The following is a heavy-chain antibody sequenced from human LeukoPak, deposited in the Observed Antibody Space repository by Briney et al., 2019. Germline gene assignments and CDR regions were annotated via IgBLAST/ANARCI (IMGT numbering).Heavy chain of an antibody. Sequence: GGSLRLSCAASGFTFSSYGMHWVRQAPGKGLEWVAFIRYDGSNKYYADSVKGRFTISRDNSKNTLYLRMNGLRAEDTAAYYCAKDHLVAVAGYFDYWGQGTLVTVSS. D-gene: IGHD6-19*01. CDR2: IRYDGSNK. CDR1: GFTFSSYG. CDR3: AKDHLVAVAGYFDY. J-gene: IGHJ4*02. V-gene: IGHV3-30*02.